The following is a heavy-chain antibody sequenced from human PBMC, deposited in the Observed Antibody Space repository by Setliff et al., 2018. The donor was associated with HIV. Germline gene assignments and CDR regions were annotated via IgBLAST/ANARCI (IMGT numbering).Heavy chain of an antibody. CDR3: ASTGIAVAGTFDY. V-gene: IGHV1-69*02. CDR2: IIPILGIA. Sequence: GASVKVSCKASRSTFNSHTINWVRQAPGQGLEWMGRIIPILGIANYAQKFQGRVTITADKSTSTAYMELSSLRSEDTAVYYCASTGIAVAGTFDYWGQGTLVTVSS. D-gene: IGHD6-19*01. CDR1: RSTFNSHT. J-gene: IGHJ4*02.